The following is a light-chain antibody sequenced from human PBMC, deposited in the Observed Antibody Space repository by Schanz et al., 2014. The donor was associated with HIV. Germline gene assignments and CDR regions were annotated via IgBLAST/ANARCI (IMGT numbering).Light chain of an antibody. CDR1: SSDVGGYNY. J-gene: IGLJ3*02. CDR3: SSYAGSNKFGV. V-gene: IGLV2-14*03. CDR2: DVS. Sequence: QSALTQPASVSGSPGQSITISCTGTSSDVGGYNYVSWYQHHPGKAPKLMIYDVSNRPSGVSNRFSGSKSGNTASLTVSGLQAEDEADYYCSSYAGSNKFGVFGGGTKLTVL.